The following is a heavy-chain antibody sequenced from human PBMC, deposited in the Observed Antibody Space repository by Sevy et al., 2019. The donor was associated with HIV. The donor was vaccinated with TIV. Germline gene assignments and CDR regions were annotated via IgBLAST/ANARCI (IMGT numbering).Heavy chain of an antibody. V-gene: IGHV3-48*03. D-gene: IGHD4-17*01. CDR3: ARDLPPSATTVAHFDC. J-gene: IGHJ4*02. Sequence: GGSLRLSCVASGFSFSSYEMNWVHQAPGKGLEWVSYITNSGSTIYYSDSVKGRFTVSRDNARNSLYLQMNNLRAEDTAVYYCARDLPPSATTVAHFDCWGQGTLVTVSS. CDR1: GFSFSSYE. CDR2: ITNSGSTI.